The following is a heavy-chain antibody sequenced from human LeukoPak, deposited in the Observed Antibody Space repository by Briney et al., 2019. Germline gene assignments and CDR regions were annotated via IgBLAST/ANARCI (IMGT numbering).Heavy chain of an antibody. V-gene: IGHV4-4*02. Sequence: PSETLSLTCAVSGGSISSSNWWSRVRQPPGKGLEWIGEIYHSGSTNYNPSLKSRVTISVDKSKSQFSLKLGSVTAADTAVYYCAREAVVNNFREYYFDYWGQGTLVTVSS. D-gene: IGHD4-23*01. CDR1: GGSISSSNW. CDR2: IYHSGST. CDR3: AREAVVNNFREYYFDY. J-gene: IGHJ4*02.